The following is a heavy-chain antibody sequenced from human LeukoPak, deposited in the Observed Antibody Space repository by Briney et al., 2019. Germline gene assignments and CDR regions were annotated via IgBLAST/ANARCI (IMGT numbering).Heavy chain of an antibody. CDR1: GGTFSSYA. CDR2: IIPIFGTA. J-gene: IGHJ4*02. D-gene: IGHD3-22*01. CDR3: AREGAIVVVVTTSYYFDY. Sequence: SVKVSCKASGGTFSSYAISWVRQAPGQGLEWMGRIIPIFGTANYAQKFQGRVTITTDESTSTAYMELSSLRSEDTAVSYCAREGAIVVVVTTSYYFDYWGQGTLVTVSS. V-gene: IGHV1-69*05.